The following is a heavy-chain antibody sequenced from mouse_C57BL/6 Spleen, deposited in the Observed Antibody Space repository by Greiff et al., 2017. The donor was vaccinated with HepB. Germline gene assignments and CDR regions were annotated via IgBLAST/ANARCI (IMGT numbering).Heavy chain of an antibody. CDR1: GYTFTSYW. J-gene: IGHJ1*03. D-gene: IGHD2-5*01. V-gene: IGHV1-55*01. CDR3: ATYYSNYDRYFDV. CDR2: IYPGSGST. Sequence: VQLQQPGAELVKPGASVKMSCKASGYTFTSYWITWVKQRPGQGLEWIGDIYPGSGSTNYNEKFKSKATLTVDTSSSTAYMQLSSLTSEDSAVYYCATYYSNYDRYFDVWGTGTTVTVSS.